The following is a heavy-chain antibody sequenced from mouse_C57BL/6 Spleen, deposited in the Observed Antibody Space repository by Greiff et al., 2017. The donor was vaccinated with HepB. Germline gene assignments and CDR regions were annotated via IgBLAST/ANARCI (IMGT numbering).Heavy chain of an antibody. CDR3: VRHHYYGSSWDRYFDV. CDR2: IRSKSNNYST. CDR1: GFSFNTYA. V-gene: IGHV10-1*01. Sequence: EVQGVESGGGLVQPKGSLKLSCAASGFSFNTYAMNWVRQAPGKGLEWVARIRSKSNNYSTYYAESVKDRFTISRDDSESVLYLEMNNLRTEDTAMYCCVRHHYYGSSWDRYFDVWGTGTTVTVSS. D-gene: IGHD1-1*01. J-gene: IGHJ1*03.